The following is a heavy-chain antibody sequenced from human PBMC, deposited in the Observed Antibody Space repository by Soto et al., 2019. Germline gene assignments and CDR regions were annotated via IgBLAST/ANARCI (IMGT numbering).Heavy chain of an antibody. V-gene: IGHV1-46*01. Sequence: ASVKVSCKASGVTFSSYAISWVRQSPGQGLEWMGIINPSGGSTSYAQKFQGRVTMTRDTSTSTVYMELSSLRSEDTAVYYCARAAYCSGGSCADFDYWGQGTLVTVSS. CDR3: ARAAYCSGGSCADFDY. D-gene: IGHD2-15*01. J-gene: IGHJ4*02. CDR1: GVTFSSYA. CDR2: INPSGGST.